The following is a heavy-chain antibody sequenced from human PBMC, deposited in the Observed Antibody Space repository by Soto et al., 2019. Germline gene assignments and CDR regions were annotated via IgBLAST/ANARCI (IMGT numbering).Heavy chain of an antibody. J-gene: IGHJ4*02. Sequence: GGSLRLSCAASGFTFSNAWMSWVRQAPGKGLEWVGRIKSKTDGGTTDYAAPVKGRFTISRDDSKNTLYLQMNSLKTEDTAVYYCTTEGGDLGYCSSTNWGQGTLVTVSS. D-gene: IGHD2-2*01. CDR3: TTEGGDLGYCSSTN. V-gene: IGHV3-15*01. CDR1: GFTFSNAW. CDR2: IKSKTDGGTT.